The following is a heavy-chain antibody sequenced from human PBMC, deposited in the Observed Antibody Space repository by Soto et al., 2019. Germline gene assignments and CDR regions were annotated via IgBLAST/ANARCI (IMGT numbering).Heavy chain of an antibody. Sequence: GESLKISCKGSGYSFTSYWIGWVRQMPGKGLEWMGIIYPGDSDTRYSPSFQGQVTISADKSISTAYLQWSSLKASDTAMYYCARPTYYYDSSGKNYGMDVWGQGTTVTVSS. D-gene: IGHD3-22*01. J-gene: IGHJ6*02. CDR3: ARPTYYYDSSGKNYGMDV. V-gene: IGHV5-51*01. CDR2: IYPGDSDT. CDR1: GYSFTSYW.